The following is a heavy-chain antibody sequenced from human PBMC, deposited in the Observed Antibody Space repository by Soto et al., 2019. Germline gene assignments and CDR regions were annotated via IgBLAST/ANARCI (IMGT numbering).Heavy chain of an antibody. CDR3: ARERYGSAWYDLDY. CDR2: IWYDGSNK. Sequence: QVQLVESGGGVVQPGRSLRLSCAASGFTFSSYGMHWVRQAPGKGLGWVAVIWYDGSNKYYADSVKGRLTISRDNSKNTLYLQMNSLRAEDTAVYYCARERYGSAWYDLDYWGQGTLVTVSS. J-gene: IGHJ4*02. D-gene: IGHD6-19*01. V-gene: IGHV3-33*01. CDR1: GFTFSSYG.